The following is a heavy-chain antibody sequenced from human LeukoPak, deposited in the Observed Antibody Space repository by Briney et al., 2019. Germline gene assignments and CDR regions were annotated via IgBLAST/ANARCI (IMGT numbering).Heavy chain of an antibody. CDR2: ISVYNGNT. V-gene: IGHV1-18*01. D-gene: IGHD6-6*01. CDR1: GYTFTNNG. Sequence: GASVKVSCKASGYTFTNNGISWVRQAPGQGLEWMGWISVYNGNTNYAQKFQGRVTLTTDTSTTTAYMELRSLRSDDTAVYYCARDGRGEQLVDAFDIWGQGTMVTVSS. CDR3: ARDGRGEQLVDAFDI. J-gene: IGHJ3*02.